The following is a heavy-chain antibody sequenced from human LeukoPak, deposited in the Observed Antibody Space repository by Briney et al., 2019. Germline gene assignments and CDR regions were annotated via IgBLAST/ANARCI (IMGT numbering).Heavy chain of an antibody. V-gene: IGHV4-39*01. CDR1: GGSIRSGDAY. Sequence: SETLSLTCSVSGGSIRSGDAYWGWIRQSPLKGLEWIANIYYVGSPHYNPSLNSRRVTMSVDTAKNQFSLTLTSVTAADTAVYYCARFPIRKRAMDVWGQGTTVTVSS. CDR2: IYYVGSP. CDR3: ARFPIRKRAMDV. D-gene: IGHD5-24*01. J-gene: IGHJ6*02.